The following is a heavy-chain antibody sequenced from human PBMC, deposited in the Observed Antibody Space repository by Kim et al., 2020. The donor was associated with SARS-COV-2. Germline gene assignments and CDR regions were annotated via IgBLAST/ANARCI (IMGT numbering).Heavy chain of an antibody. V-gene: IGHV3-23*01. Sequence: TYYADAVKGRFTIARDNSKNTLYLQMNSLRAEDTAVYYCARRELLPMFDYWGQGTLVTVSS. CDR3: ARRELLPMFDY. D-gene: IGHD1-26*01. CDR2: T. J-gene: IGHJ4*02.